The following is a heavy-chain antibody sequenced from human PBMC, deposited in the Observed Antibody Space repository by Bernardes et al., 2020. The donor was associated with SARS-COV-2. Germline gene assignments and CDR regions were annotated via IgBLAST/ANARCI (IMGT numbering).Heavy chain of an antibody. CDR1: GFTFTSYS. CDR2: ISTSGNYI. Sequence: GGSLRLSCAASGFTFTSYSMNWVRQAPGKGLEWVSSISTSGNYIYYADSVKGRFTISRDNAKNTLYLQMDSLATEDTAIYSCAKDAYHVYYDSAGYFDFWGRGTPVTVSS. J-gene: IGHJ5*01. D-gene: IGHD3-22*01. V-gene: IGHV3-21*04. CDR3: AKDAYHVYYDSAGYFDF.